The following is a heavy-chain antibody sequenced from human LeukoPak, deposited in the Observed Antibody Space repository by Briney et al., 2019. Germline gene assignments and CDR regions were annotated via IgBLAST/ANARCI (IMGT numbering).Heavy chain of an antibody. CDR2: IWYDGSNK. D-gene: IGHD4-17*01. CDR1: GFTFSSYG. CDR3: ARGVLYGDYFDY. J-gene: IGHJ4*02. Sequence: GGSLRLSCAASGFTFSSYGMHWVRQAPGKGLEWVAVIWYDGSNKYYADSVKGRFTISRDNSKNTLYLQMNSLRAEDTAVYYCARGVLYGDYFDYWGQGTLVTVSS. V-gene: IGHV3-33*01.